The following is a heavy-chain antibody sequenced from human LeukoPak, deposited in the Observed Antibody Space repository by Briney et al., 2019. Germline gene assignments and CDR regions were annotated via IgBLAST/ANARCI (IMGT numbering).Heavy chain of an antibody. CDR2: IYTSGTT. D-gene: IGHD4/OR15-4a*01. V-gene: IGHV4-61*02. Sequence: SETLSLTCTVSGGSISSGSYYWNWIRQPAGKGLEWIGRIYTSGTTNYNPSLKSRVTVSVDTSKNQFSLRLSSVTAADTAVYYCARADDYWYYMDVWGKGTTVTVSS. CDR1: GGSISSGSYY. CDR3: ARADDYWYYMDV. J-gene: IGHJ6*03.